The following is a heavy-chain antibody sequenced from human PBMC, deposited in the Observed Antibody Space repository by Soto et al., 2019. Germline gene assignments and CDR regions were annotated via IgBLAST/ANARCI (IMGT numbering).Heavy chain of an antibody. D-gene: IGHD2-15*01. V-gene: IGHV1-18*01. CDR1: GYSFTSFG. Sequence: QVQLVQSGGEVQKPGASLKVSCKTSGYSFTSFGISWVRQAPGQGFEWMGWISPKSGNTNYPQKFQDRVTMNTDTSTNIAYLELRSLTSDDTAVYYCAREEGYCLGVLCNPRGYYGMAVWGQGTTVTVTS. J-gene: IGHJ6*02. CDR3: AREEGYCLGVLCNPRGYYGMAV. CDR2: ISPKSGNT.